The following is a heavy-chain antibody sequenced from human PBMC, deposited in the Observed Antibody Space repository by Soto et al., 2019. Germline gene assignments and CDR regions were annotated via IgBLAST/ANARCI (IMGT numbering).Heavy chain of an antibody. V-gene: IGHV3-7*01. J-gene: IGHJ4*02. Sequence: GGSLRLSCAASAFTFCSYWMTWVRQAPGKGLEWVANIRQDGSEKYYVDSVKGRFTISRDNAKSSLYLQMNSLRAEDTAVYYCARRIVATTELDYWGQGTLVTVSS. CDR2: IRQDGSEK. CDR1: AFTFCSYW. CDR3: ARRIVATTELDY. D-gene: IGHD5-12*01.